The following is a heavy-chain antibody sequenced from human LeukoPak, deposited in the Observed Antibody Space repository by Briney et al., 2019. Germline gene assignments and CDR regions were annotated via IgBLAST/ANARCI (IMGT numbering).Heavy chain of an antibody. V-gene: IGHV3-33*01. CDR3: AIDENTGYYIY. J-gene: IGHJ4*02. CDR2: IWSDGSNK. D-gene: IGHD3-22*01. Sequence: QPGRSLRLSCAASGFTFSSYGMHWVRQAPGKGLEWVAGIWSDGSNKYYADSVKGRFTISRDNSKNTLYLQMNSLRAEDTAVYYCAIDENTGYYIYWGQGTLVTVSS. CDR1: GFTFSSYG.